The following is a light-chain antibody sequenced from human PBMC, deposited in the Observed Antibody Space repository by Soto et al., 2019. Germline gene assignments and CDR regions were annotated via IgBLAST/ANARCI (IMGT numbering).Light chain of an antibody. CDR1: QGIRNT. Sequence: ALQMTQSPSSLSASVGDRVTITCRASQGIRNTLGWYQQKPGKAPKLLIYAASSLQTEVPSRFSGSGSGTDFTLTISSLQPEDFATYYCLQDYNYPWAFGQGTKVEIK. J-gene: IGKJ1*01. V-gene: IGKV1-6*01. CDR3: LQDYNYPWA. CDR2: AAS.